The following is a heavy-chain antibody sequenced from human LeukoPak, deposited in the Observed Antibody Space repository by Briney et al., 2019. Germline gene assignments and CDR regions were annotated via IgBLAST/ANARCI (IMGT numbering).Heavy chain of an antibody. J-gene: IGHJ6*02. D-gene: IGHD1-7*01. CDR1: GFTFSSYS. CDR2: ISSSSSYI. CDR3: ARDHGTGTRADFYYYYYGMDV. V-gene: IGHV3-21*01. Sequence: GGSLRLSCAASGFTFSSYSMNWVRQAPGKGLEWVSSISSSSSYIYYADSVKGRFTISRDNAKNSLYLQMTSLRAEDTAVYYCARDHGTGTRADFYYYYYGMDVWGQGTTVTVSS.